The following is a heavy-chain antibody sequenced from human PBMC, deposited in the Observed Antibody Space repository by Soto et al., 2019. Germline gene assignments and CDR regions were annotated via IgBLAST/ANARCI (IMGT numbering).Heavy chain of an antibody. CDR1: GDSFTIYW. D-gene: IGHD3-22*01. CDR3: ARHGPRVYYDNSDYYYYGMDV. CDR2: IYPGDSAT. Sequence: GESRKSACKGSGDSFTIYWICWVGQIPGNALEWVGIIYPGDSATRYSPSFQGQVTISADKSISTAYLQWSSLKASDTAMYYCARHGPRVYYDNSDYYYYGMDVWGPGTTVTVYS. J-gene: IGHJ6*02. V-gene: IGHV5-51*01.